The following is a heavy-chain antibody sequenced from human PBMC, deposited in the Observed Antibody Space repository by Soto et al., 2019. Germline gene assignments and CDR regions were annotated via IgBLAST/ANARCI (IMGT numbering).Heavy chain of an antibody. V-gene: IGHV1-58*01. Sequence: SVKVSCKASGFTFTSSAVQRVRQARGQRLEWIGWIVVGSGNTNYAQKFQERVTITRDMSTSTAYMELSSLRSEDTAVYYCAAAPSDFRAFDIWGQGTMVTVSS. CDR3: AAAPSDFRAFDI. CDR2: IVVGSGNT. D-gene: IGHD3-3*01. J-gene: IGHJ3*02. CDR1: GFTFTSSA.